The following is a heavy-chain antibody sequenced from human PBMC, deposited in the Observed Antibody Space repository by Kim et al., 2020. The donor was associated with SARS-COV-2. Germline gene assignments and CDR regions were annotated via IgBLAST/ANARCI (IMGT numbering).Heavy chain of an antibody. CDR2: LYYSGST. CDR1: GGSISSGDYY. V-gene: IGHV4-30-4*01. Sequence: SETLSLTCTVSGGSISSGDYYWSWIRQPPGKGLEWIGYLYYSGSTYYNPSLKSRVTISVDTSKTQFSLKLSSVTAADTAVYYCARARITLIVVVQELDYWGQGTLVTVSS. CDR3: ARARITLIVVVQELDY. J-gene: IGHJ4*02. D-gene: IGHD3-22*01.